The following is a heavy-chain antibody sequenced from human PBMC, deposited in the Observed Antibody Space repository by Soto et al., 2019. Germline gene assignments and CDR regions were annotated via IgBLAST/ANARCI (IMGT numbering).Heavy chain of an antibody. CDR3: TRSGDYVCFYP. V-gene: IGHV4-4*02. CDR2: IYHSGST. D-gene: IGHD4-17*01. CDR1: RGSISRNNR. J-gene: IGHJ5*02. Sequence: SETLSITCAVSRGSISRNNRWSWDRKPPGKGLEWIGEIYHSGSTKYNPSLKSRVTISVDKSKNQTSLGLRSVTAADTSIYYCTRSGDYVCFYPCGRETLVTVSS.